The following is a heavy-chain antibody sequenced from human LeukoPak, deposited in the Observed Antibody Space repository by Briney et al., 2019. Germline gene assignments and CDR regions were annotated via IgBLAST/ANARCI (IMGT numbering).Heavy chain of an antibody. CDR2: IYYSGST. D-gene: IGHD2-2*01. V-gene: IGHV4-30-4*01. J-gene: IGHJ6*02. CDR1: GGSISSGDYY. CDR3: ARLPQPEGYYYGMDV. Sequence: PSETLSLTCTVSGGSISSGDYYWSWIRQPPGKGLEWLGYIYYSGSTYYNPSLKSRVTISVDTSKNQFSLKLSSVTAADTAVYYCARLPQPEGYYYGMDVWGQGTTVTVSS.